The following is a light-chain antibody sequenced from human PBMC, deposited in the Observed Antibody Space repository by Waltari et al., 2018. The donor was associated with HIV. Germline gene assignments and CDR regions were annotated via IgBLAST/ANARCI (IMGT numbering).Light chain of an antibody. CDR1: PSNIGSKF. Sequence: SVLTQPPSTSGTPGQKVTISCSGSPSNIGSKFVYWYQQFPGTAPKLLIYRNNERPSGVPDRFSGSKSGVSASLAITGLRSEDEADYYCAAWDVSLSGWVFGGGTKLTVL. CDR2: RNN. J-gene: IGLJ3*02. CDR3: AAWDVSLSGWV. V-gene: IGLV1-47*01.